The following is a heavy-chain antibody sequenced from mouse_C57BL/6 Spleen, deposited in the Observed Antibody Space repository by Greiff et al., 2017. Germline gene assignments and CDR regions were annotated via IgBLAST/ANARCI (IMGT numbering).Heavy chain of an antibody. CDR3: SIYSKGWYFDV. CDR1: GFNIKDDY. CDR2: IDPENGDT. J-gene: IGHJ1*03. Sequence: EVKLQESGAELVRPGASVKLSCTASGFNIKDDYMHWVKQRPEQGLEWIGWIDPENGDTEYASKFQGKATITADTSSNTAYLQLSSLTSEDTAVYYCSIYSKGWYFDVWGTGTTVTVSS. D-gene: IGHD2-5*01. V-gene: IGHV14-4*01.